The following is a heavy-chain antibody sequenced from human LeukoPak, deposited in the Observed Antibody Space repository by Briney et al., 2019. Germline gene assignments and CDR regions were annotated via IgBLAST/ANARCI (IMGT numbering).Heavy chain of an antibody. CDR1: GYNFNDHH. Sequence: ASVKVSCKTSGYNFNDHHVHWVRQATGQGLEWMGWMNPNSGNTGYAQKFQGRVTMTRNTSISTAYMELSSLRSEDTAVYYCARMHDYGDLDYWGQGTLVTVSS. CDR2: MNPNSGNT. J-gene: IGHJ4*02. V-gene: IGHV1-8*02. CDR3: ARMHDYGDLDY. D-gene: IGHD4-17*01.